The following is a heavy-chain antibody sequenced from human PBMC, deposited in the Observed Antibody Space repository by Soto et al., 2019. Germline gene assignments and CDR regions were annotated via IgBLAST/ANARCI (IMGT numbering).Heavy chain of an antibody. Sequence: SETLSLTCTVSGGSISSGDYYWSWIRQPTGKGLEWIGYIYYSGSTYYNPSLKSRVTISVDTSKNQFSLKLSSVTAADTAVYYCARDGSITGTTGHDYWGQGTLVTVSS. CDR2: IYYSGST. CDR1: GGSISSGDYY. D-gene: IGHD1-7*01. J-gene: IGHJ4*02. V-gene: IGHV4-30-4*01. CDR3: ARDGSITGTTGHDY.